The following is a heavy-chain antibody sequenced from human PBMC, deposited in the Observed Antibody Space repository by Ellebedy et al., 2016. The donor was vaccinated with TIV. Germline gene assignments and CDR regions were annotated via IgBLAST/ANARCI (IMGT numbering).Heavy chain of an antibody. D-gene: IGHD4-17*01. V-gene: IGHV4-59*12. J-gene: IGHJ5*02. CDR2: IYYSGST. Sequence: SETLSLTXTVSGGSISSYYWSWIRQPPGKGLEWIGYIYYSGSTNYNPSLKSRVTMSVDTSKNQFSLKLSSVTAADTAVYYCARDTSDDYGDYGWFNPWGQGTLVTVSS. CDR3: ARDTSDDYGDYGWFNP. CDR1: GGSISSYY.